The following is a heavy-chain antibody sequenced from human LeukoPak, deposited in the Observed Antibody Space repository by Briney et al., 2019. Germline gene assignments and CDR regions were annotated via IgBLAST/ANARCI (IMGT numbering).Heavy chain of an antibody. Sequence: ASVKVPCKASGYTFISYGISWVRQAPGQGLEWMGWISAYNGNTNYAQKPQGSSTMTRNTAQRPAYMELESLKRDEPAVVYWARERLYDILTGYYHEGIDYWGQGTLVTVSS. J-gene: IGHJ4*02. V-gene: IGHV1-18*01. CDR3: ARERLYDILTGYYHEGIDY. CDR1: GYTFISYG. D-gene: IGHD3-9*01. CDR2: ISAYNGNT.